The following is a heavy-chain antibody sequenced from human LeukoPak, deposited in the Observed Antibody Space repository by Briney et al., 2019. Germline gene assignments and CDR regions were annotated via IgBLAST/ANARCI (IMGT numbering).Heavy chain of an antibody. D-gene: IGHD2-2*01. CDR2: ISSSSSYI. CDR3: AKDESGYQMLIDY. J-gene: IGHJ4*02. V-gene: IGHV3-21*04. Sequence: GGSLRLSCATSGFTFSSYSMNWVRQAPGKGLEWVSSISSSSSYIYYADSVKGRFTISRDNFKNTLYLQVNSLRAEDTAVYFCAKDESGYQMLIDYWGQGTLVTVSS. CDR1: GFTFSSYS.